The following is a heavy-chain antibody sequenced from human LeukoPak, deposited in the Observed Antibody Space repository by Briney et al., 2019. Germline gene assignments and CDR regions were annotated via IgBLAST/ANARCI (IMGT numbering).Heavy chain of an antibody. CDR3: ARERSSSGGHSWFDP. D-gene: IGHD4-23*01. V-gene: IGHV4-39*07. CDR2: IYYTGVT. J-gene: IGHJ5*02. Sequence: SETLSLTCTVSGGSIITSGHYWGWIRQPPGKGLEWIGSIYYTGVTSTNPFFRSRMSISVDTSKNQFSLNLTSVTAADAAVYYCARERSSSGGHSWFDPWGQGTLVTVSS. CDR1: GGSIITSGHY.